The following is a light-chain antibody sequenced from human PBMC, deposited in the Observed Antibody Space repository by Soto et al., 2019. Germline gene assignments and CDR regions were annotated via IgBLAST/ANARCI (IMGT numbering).Light chain of an antibody. CDR2: DVS. Sequence: QSALTQPRSVSGSPGQSVTISCTGTSSDVGGYNYVSWYQQHPVKAPKLMIYDVSKRPSGVPDRLSGSKAGNRASVTISGLQAEDEADYYCCSYAGSYTWVFGGGTKVTVL. J-gene: IGLJ3*02. V-gene: IGLV2-11*01. CDR3: CSYAGSYTWV. CDR1: SSDVGGYNY.